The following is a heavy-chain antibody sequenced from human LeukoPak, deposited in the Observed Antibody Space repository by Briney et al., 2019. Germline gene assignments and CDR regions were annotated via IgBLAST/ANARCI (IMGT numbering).Heavy chain of an antibody. V-gene: IGHV4-34*01. D-gene: IGHD3-10*01. J-gene: IGHJ4*02. CDR1: GGSFSGYY. Sequence: PSETLSLTCAVYGGSFSGYYWSWIRQPPGKGLEWIGEINHSGSTNHNPSLKSRVTISVDTSKNQFSLKLSSVTAADTAVYYCAREPRRGSFDYWGQGTLVTVSS. CDR3: AREPRRGSFDY. CDR2: INHSGST.